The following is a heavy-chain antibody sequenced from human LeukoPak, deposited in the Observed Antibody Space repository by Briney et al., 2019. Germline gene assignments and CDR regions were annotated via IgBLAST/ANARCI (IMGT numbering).Heavy chain of an antibody. CDR1: GFTFSSYA. J-gene: IGHJ4*02. CDR3: AKDRFGDYYFDD. V-gene: IGHV3-23*01. D-gene: IGHD3-10*01. CDR2: ISGSGGSA. Sequence: GGSLRLPCAASGFTFSSYAMNWVRQAPGKGLEWVSSISGSGGSAYYAEFVKGRFTISRDNSKNTLFLQMNSLRAEDTAVYFCAKDRFGDYYFDDWGQGTLVTVSS.